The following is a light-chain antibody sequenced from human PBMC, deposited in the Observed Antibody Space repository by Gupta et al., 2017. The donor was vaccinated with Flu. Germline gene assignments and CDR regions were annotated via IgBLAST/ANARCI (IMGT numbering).Light chain of an antibody. CDR2: NTN. J-gene: IGLJ2*01. CDR3: AIYMGRAGQV. Sequence: QTVVTQEPSFSVSPGRTVTLTCGLSSGSVASGYYPCWYQQTPGPAPLNLIYNTNPRSSVPPQLSACTILGTNAVPISTLPQADDAAYYCCAIYMGRAGQVFGGGTRLTVL. CDR1: SGSVASGYY. V-gene: IGLV8-61*01.